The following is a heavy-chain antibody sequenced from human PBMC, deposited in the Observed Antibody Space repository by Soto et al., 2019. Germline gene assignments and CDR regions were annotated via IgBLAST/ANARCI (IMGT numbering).Heavy chain of an antibody. D-gene: IGHD5-18*01. J-gene: IGHJ6*02. CDR1: GFTFSSYC. Sequence: GGSLRISCAASGFTFSSYCVELVRQAPGQGLEWISYITTSSHTIYYADSVRGRFTISRDNAKNSLFLQMNSLRDEDTAVYYCARHGIQVSHDVWGQGTTVTVSS. CDR2: ITTSSHTI. V-gene: IGHV3-48*02. CDR3: ARHGIQVSHDV.